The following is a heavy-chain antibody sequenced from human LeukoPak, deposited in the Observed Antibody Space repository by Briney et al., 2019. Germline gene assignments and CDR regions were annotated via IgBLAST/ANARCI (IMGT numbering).Heavy chain of an antibody. CDR3: ARDSVRNYFDY. CDR2: ISSTSIYM. D-gene: IGHD5/OR15-5a*01. CDR1: GFTFSSYS. J-gene: IGHJ4*02. Sequence: GGSRRLSCAASGFTFSSYSMNWVRQAPGKGLEWVSSISSTSIYMYYADSVKGRFTISRDNAKNSLYLQMNSLRAEDTSVYYCARDSVRNYFDYWGQGTLVTVSS. V-gene: IGHV3-21*01.